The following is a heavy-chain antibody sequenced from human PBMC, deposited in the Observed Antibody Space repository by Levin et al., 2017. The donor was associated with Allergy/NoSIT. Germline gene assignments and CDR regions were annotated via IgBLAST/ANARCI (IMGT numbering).Heavy chain of an antibody. D-gene: IGHD3-3*01. CDR3: ARGFSLSIFGVVLNWFDP. Sequence: AGGSLRLSCAASGFTFSSYWMHWVRQAPGKGLVWVSRINSDGSSTSYADSVKGRFTISRDNAKNTLYLQMNSLRAEDTAVYYCARGFSLSIFGVVLNWFDPWGQGTLVTVSS. J-gene: IGHJ5*02. CDR1: GFTFSSYW. V-gene: IGHV3-74*01. CDR2: INSDGSST.